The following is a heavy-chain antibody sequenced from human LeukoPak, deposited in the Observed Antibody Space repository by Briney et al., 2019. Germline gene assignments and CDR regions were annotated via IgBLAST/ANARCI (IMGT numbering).Heavy chain of an antibody. D-gene: IGHD5-18*01. CDR2: SSDKANGYTT. Sequence: GGSLRLSCAASGIFFSDTYLDWVRQAPGKGLEWVGRSSDKANGYTTKYAASVRDRFTISRDDSKNSLYLQMKSLKIEDTAVYYCARSGDSYGPNWFDPWGQGTLVTVSS. V-gene: IGHV3-72*01. J-gene: IGHJ5*02. CDR3: ARSGDSYGPNWFDP. CDR1: GIFFSDTY.